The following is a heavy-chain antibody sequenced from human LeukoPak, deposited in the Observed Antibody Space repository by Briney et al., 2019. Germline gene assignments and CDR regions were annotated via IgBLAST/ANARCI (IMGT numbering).Heavy chain of an antibody. Sequence: ASVKVSCKASGYTFTDYYLYWVRQAPGQGLEWMGWISAYNGNTNYAQKLQGRVTMPTDTSTSTAYMELRSMRSDDTAVYYCERKEGRGLYYMDVWGKGTTVTVSS. J-gene: IGHJ6*03. V-gene: IGHV1-18*04. CDR2: ISAYNGNT. CDR1: GYTFTDYY. CDR3: ERKEGRGLYYMDV.